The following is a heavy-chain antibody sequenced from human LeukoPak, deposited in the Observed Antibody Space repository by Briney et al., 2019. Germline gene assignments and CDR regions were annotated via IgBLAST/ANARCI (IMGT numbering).Heavy chain of an antibody. Sequence: SETLSLTCTVSGGSISSSSYYWGWIRQPPGKGLEWIGSIYYSGSTYYNPSLKSRVTISVDTSKNQFSLRLSSVTAADTAVYYCARDPTTVTKGLDIWGQGTMVTVSS. J-gene: IGHJ3*02. CDR3: ARDPTTVTKGLDI. CDR2: IYYSGST. CDR1: GGSISSSSYY. D-gene: IGHD4-17*01. V-gene: IGHV4-39*07.